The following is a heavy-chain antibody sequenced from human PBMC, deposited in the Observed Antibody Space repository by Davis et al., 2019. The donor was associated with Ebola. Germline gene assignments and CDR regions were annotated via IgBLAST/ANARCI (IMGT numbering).Heavy chain of an antibody. V-gene: IGHV3-30*18. J-gene: IGHJ3*02. Sequence: GESLKISCAASGFTFSSYGMHWVRQAPGKGLEWVAVISYDGSNKYYADSVKGRFTISRDNSKNTLYLQMNSLRAEDTAVYYCAKWGRSSGYPRDAFDIWGQGTMVTVSS. CDR1: GFTFSSYG. D-gene: IGHD3-22*01. CDR3: AKWGRSSGYPRDAFDI. CDR2: ISYDGSNK.